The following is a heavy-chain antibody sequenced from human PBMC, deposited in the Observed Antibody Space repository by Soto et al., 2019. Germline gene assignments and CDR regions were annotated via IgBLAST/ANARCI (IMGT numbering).Heavy chain of an antibody. Sequence: EVQLLESGGGFVQPGGSLRLSCAASGITFSTYAMSWVRRAPGKGLEWVSTIGTNGADKQYADFVNGRFTVSRDRSDGTLSLQMNSLRAEDTAVYYCAADYLRHNSLNGFYYSYGMDVWGQGTTVTVSS. D-gene: IGHD4-17*01. V-gene: IGHV3-23*01. CDR2: IGTNGADK. CDR3: AADYLRHNSLNGFYYSYGMDV. J-gene: IGHJ6*02. CDR1: GITFSTYA.